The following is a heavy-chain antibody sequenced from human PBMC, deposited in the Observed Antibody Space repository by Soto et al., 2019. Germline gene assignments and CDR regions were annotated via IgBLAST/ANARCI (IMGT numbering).Heavy chain of an antibody. CDR2: MNPNSGNT. Sequence: ASVKVSCKASGYTFTSYDINWVRQATGQGLEWMGWMNPNSGNTGYAQKFQGRVTMTRDTSINTAYMELSSLRSEDTAVYYCAREVVGRSYQPIDFWGQGTLVTVSS. V-gene: IGHV1-8*01. CDR3: AREVVGRSYQPIDF. D-gene: IGHD2-15*01. CDR1: GYTFTSYD. J-gene: IGHJ4*02.